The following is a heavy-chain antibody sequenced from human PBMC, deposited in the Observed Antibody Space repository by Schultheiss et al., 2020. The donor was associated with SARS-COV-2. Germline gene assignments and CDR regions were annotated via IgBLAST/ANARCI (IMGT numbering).Heavy chain of an antibody. J-gene: IGHJ5*02. CDR1: GGSVSSGSYY. CDR3: ARGLFYSNWFDP. D-gene: IGHD3-9*01. CDR2: IYHSGIT. Sequence: GSLRLSCTVSGGSVSSGSYYWSWIRQPPGKGLDWIGYIYHSGITAYHPSLKSRVTISLDTSNSQFSLHLKSVTAADTAFYYCARGLFYSNWFDPWGQGALVTVSS. V-gene: IGHV4-61*01.